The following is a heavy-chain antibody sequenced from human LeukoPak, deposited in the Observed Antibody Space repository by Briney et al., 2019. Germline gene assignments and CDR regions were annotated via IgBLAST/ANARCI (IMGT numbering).Heavy chain of an antibody. CDR1: GGTFSSYA. Sequence: ASVKVSCKAPGGTFSSYAISWVRQAPGQGLEWMGRIIPIFGTANYAQKFQGRVTITTGESTSTAYMELSSLRSEDTAVYYCARVQQLALDYWGQGTLVTVSS. CDR2: IIPIFGTA. CDR3: ARVQQLALDY. V-gene: IGHV1-69*05. D-gene: IGHD6-13*01. J-gene: IGHJ4*02.